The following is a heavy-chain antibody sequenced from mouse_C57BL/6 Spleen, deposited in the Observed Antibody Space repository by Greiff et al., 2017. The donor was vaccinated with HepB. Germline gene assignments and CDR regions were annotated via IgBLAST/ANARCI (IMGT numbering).Heavy chain of an antibody. CDR2: IDPSDSYT. D-gene: IGHD1-1*01. J-gene: IGHJ2*01. V-gene: IGHV1-50*01. Sequence: QVQLQQPGAELVKPGASVRLSCKASGYTFTSYWMQWVKQRPGQGLEWIGEIDPSDSYTNYNQKFKGKATLTVDTSSGTAYMQLSSLTSEDSAVYYCARGGDLRSYYFDYWGQGTILTVSS. CDR3: ARGGDLRSYYFDY. CDR1: GYTFTSYW.